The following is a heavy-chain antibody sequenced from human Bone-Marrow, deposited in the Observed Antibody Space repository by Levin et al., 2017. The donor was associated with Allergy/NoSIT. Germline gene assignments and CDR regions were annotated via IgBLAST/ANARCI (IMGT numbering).Heavy chain of an antibody. V-gene: IGHV4-31*03. CDR2: IHYSGST. D-gene: IGHD6-13*01. Sequence: RTQTLSLTCTVSGGSISSDGYFWTWIRQHPGKGLEWIGYIHYSGSTHYNPSLKSRVTISVDTAQNQFSLKLTSVTAADTAVYYCARGRHSSSWYVGDYFDYWGQGTPVTVSS. J-gene: IGHJ4*02. CDR3: ARGRHSSSWYVGDYFDY. CDR1: GGSISSDGYF.